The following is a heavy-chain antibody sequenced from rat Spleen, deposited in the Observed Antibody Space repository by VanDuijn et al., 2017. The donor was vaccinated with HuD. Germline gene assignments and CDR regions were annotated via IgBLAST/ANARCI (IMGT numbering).Heavy chain of an antibody. J-gene: IGHJ2*01. Sequence: EVQLVESGGGLVKPGRSLKLSCVASGFTFNSFVMAWVRQAPKKGLEWVASITSGGSNTYYPDSVKGRFTISRDNANNTLYLQMYSLRSEDTATYYCAKRGWYFFDYWGQGVMVTVSS. CDR2: ITSGGSNT. CDR3: AKRGWYFFDY. CDR1: GFTFNSFV. D-gene: IGHD1-11*01. V-gene: IGHV5S13*01.